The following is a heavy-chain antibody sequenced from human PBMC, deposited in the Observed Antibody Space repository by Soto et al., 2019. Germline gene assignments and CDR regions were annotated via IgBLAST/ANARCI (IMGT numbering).Heavy chain of an antibody. V-gene: IGHV3-21*03. CDR2: ISSSSSYI. J-gene: IGHJ4*02. D-gene: IGHD3-16*02. CDR3: TTYDYIWGSDRYRWAY. CDR1: GFTFSSYS. Sequence: GGSLRLSCAASGFTFSSYSMNWVRQAPGKGLEWVSSISSSSSYIYYADSVKGRFTISRDNAKNSLYLQMNSLKTEDTAMYYCTTYDYIWGSDRYRWAYWGQGTLVTVSS.